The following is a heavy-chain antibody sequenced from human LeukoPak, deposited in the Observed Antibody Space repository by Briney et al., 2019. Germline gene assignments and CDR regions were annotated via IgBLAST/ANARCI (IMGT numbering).Heavy chain of an antibody. J-gene: IGHJ4*02. V-gene: IGHV1-46*01. D-gene: IGHD3-16*01. CDR2: INLSGGST. Sequence: ASVKVSCKASGYTFTSYYMHWVRQAPGQGLEWMGIINLSGGSTSYAQKFQGRVTMTRDTSTSTVYMELSSLRSEDTAVYYCARDLGPGYFDYWGQGTLVTVSS. CDR3: ARDLGPGYFDY. CDR1: GYTFTSYY.